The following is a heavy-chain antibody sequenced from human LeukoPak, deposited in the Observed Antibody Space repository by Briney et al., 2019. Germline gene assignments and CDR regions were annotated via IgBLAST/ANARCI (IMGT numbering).Heavy chain of an antibody. CDR3: AKDGQKRFGDYGP. CDR1: GFTISNYG. Sequence: GGSLRLSCAASGFTISNYGMSWVRQAPGKGLEWVSAISGSGGSTYYADSVKGRFTISRDNSKNTLYLQMNSLRAEDTAVYYCAKDGQKRFGDYGPFGQGTLVTVSS. D-gene: IGHD4-17*01. CDR2: ISGSGGST. J-gene: IGHJ5*02. V-gene: IGHV3-23*01.